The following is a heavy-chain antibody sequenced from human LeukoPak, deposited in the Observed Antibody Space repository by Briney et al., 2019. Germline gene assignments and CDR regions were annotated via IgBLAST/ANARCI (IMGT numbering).Heavy chain of an antibody. CDR3: ARLNIIGSSPVHHFDY. CDR2: IYYSGST. Sequence: SETLSLTSTVSGGSISGYYWSWIRQPPGKGLEYIAYIYYSGSTDYNPSLKSRVTISVDTSKNQFSLKLSSVTAADTAVYYCARLNIIGSSPVHHFDYWGQGTLVTVSS. J-gene: IGHJ4*02. CDR1: GGSISGYY. D-gene: IGHD6-13*01. V-gene: IGHV4-59*08.